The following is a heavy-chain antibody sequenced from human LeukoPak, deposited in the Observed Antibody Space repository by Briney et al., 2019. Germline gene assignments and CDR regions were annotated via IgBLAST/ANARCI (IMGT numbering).Heavy chain of an antibody. J-gene: IGHJ4*02. CDR2: IYYSGDS. D-gene: IGHD3-10*01. CDR1: GDSLSSYH. V-gene: IGHV4-59*12. Sequence: PSETLSLPCTVSGDSLSSYHWSWTRQPPGKGLEWIGYIYYSGDSNYNASLESRVPISFDKPKKQISLHQSSVTVADQAVYYCWRDRVRFVNWGQGTLVTVSS. CDR3: WRDRVRFVN.